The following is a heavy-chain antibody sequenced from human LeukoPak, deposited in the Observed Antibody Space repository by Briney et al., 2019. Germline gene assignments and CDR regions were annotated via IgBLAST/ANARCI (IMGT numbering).Heavy chain of an antibody. CDR2: IIPILSIA. V-gene: IGHV1-69*04. Sequence: SVKVSCKASGGTFSSYAISWVRQAPGQGLEWMGRIIPILSIANYAQKFQGRVTITADKSTSTAYMELSSLRSEDTAVYYCARDPSRIAAAGTWGQGTLVTVSS. D-gene: IGHD6-13*01. CDR3: ARDPSRIAAAGT. CDR1: GGTFSSYA. J-gene: IGHJ4*02.